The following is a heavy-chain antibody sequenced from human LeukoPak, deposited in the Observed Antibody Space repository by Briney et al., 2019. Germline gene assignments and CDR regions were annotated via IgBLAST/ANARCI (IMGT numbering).Heavy chain of an antibody. CDR3: ARGPYGDYCYGMDV. V-gene: IGHV1-69*04. CDR1: GGTFSSYA. J-gene: IGHJ6*02. D-gene: IGHD4-17*01. Sequence: SVKVSCKASGGTFSSYAISWVRQAPGQGLEWMGRIIPILGIANYAQKFQGRFTITADKSTSTAYMELSSLRSEDTAVYYCARGPYGDYCYGMDVWVQGTTVTVSS. CDR2: IIPILGIA.